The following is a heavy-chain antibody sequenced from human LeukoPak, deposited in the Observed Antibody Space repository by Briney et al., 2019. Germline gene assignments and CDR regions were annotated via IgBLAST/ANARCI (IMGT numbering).Heavy chain of an antibody. Sequence: GESLEISFQGSGYRFTSYWIGWVRPMPGKGLEWMGIIYPGDSDTRYSPSFQGQVTISADKSISTAYLQWSSLKASDTAMYYCASHSGSNTGAVFDIWGQGTMVTVSS. J-gene: IGHJ3*02. CDR2: IYPGDSDT. CDR3: ASHSGSNTGAVFDI. D-gene: IGHD1-26*01. CDR1: GYRFTSYW. V-gene: IGHV5-51*01.